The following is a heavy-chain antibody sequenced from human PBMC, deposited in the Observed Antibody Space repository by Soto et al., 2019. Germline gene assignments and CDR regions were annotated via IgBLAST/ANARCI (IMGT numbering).Heavy chain of an antibody. Sequence: GGSRRLSCSASGFIFSESTIYWVRQVPGKGLEAISAVSTSGRSTYYADSVKDRFTISRDNSKNTLFLQMGSLRPEDTAIYYCVKQAHGLDGVAFDYWGQGTQVTVSS. V-gene: IGHV3-64D*06. CDR1: GFIFSEST. J-gene: IGHJ4*02. CDR2: VSTSGRST. D-gene: IGHD2-15*01. CDR3: VKQAHGLDGVAFDY.